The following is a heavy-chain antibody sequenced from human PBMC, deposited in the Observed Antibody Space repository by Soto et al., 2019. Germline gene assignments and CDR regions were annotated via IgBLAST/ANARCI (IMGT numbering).Heavy chain of an antibody. CDR1: GFTFSSYS. CDR2: ISSSSSYI. Sequence: GGSLRLSCAASGFTFSSYSMNWVRQAPGKGLEWVSSISSSSSYIYYADSVRGRFTISRDNAKNSLYLQMNSLRAEDTAVYYCAIDRAKDYDGSGNGFDPWGEGTRDTVSS. V-gene: IGHV3-21*01. CDR3: AIDRAKDYDGSGNGFDP. J-gene: IGHJ5*02. D-gene: IGHD3-10*01.